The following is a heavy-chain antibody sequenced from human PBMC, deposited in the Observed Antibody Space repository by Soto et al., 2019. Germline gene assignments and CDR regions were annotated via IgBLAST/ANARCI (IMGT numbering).Heavy chain of an antibody. CDR1: GYSFTSYW. V-gene: IGHV5-51*01. J-gene: IGHJ6*02. Sequence: GESLKISCKGSGYSFTSYWIGWVRQMPGKGLEWMGIIYPGDSDTRYSPSFQGQVTISADKSISTAYLQWSSLKASDTAMYYCAIYYDSSGYYGDYYYYGMDVWGQGTTVTVSS. CDR3: AIYYDSSGYYGDYYYYGMDV. D-gene: IGHD3-22*01. CDR2: IYPGDSDT.